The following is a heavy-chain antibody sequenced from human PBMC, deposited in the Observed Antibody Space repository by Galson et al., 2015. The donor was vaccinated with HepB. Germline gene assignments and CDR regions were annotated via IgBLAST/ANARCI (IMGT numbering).Heavy chain of an antibody. CDR3: AREYSSSSARRFYYYYYYGMDV. V-gene: IGHV3-48*02. CDR2: ISSSSSTI. J-gene: IGHJ6*02. CDR1: GFTFSSYS. Sequence: SLRLSCAASGFTFSSYSMNWVRQAPGKGLEWVSYISSSSSTIYYADSVKGRFTISRDNAKNSLYLQRNSLRDEDTAVYYCAREYSSSSARRFYYYYYYGMDVWGQGTTVTVSS. D-gene: IGHD6-6*01.